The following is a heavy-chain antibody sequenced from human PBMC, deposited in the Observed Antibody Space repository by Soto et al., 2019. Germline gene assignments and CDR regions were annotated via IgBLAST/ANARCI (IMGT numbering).Heavy chain of an antibody. CDR2: FSAAART. D-gene: IGHD4-17*01. CDR3: AKESMPKPYGDTLFDY. Sequence: EVQLLESGGTLVQPGGSLRLSCAASGFSFSNYALSWVRQAPGTGLEWVSTFSAAARTYYADSVRGRFTIASALSQNKGHLQISDLRPEETAVYYCAKESMPKPYGDTLFDYWGQGARVTVSS. V-gene: IGHV3-23*01. CDR1: GFSFSNYA. J-gene: IGHJ4*02.